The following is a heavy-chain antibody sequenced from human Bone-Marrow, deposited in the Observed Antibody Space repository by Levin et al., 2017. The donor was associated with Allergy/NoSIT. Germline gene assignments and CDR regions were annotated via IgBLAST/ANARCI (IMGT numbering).Heavy chain of an antibody. CDR3: ASSPYYSSGPDY. CDR1: GFTVSSTY. D-gene: IGHD3-10*01. CDR2: FYTGGST. Sequence: LSLTCAASGFTVSSTYMFWVRQAPGKGLEWVSVFYTGGSTYYAGSVKGRFTISRDDSKNTLYLQMNSLTAEDTAVYYCASSPYYSSGPDYWGQGTLVTVSS. V-gene: IGHV3-66*01. J-gene: IGHJ4*02.